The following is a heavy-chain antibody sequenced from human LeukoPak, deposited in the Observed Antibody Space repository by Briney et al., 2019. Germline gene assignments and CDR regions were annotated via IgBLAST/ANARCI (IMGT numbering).Heavy chain of an antibody. D-gene: IGHD5-24*01. Sequence: GESLKISCKGSGYTFTIYWIGWVRQMPGKGLEWMGIIHPGDSDTKYSPSFEGQVTTSVDKSINTAYLQWSSLKASDTAMYYCARSRDGYSHFDYWGQGTLVTVSS. CDR1: GYTFTIYW. J-gene: IGHJ4*02. V-gene: IGHV5-51*01. CDR2: IHPGDSDT. CDR3: ARSRDGYSHFDY.